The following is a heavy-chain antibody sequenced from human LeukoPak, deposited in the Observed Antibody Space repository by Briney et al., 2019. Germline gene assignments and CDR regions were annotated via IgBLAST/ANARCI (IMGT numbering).Heavy chain of an antibody. V-gene: IGHV4-4*07. CDR2: LYTSGTT. CDR3: ARDRGYSYAFDY. J-gene: IGHJ4*02. D-gene: IGHD5-18*01. Sequence: PSETLSLTCTVSGDSISSYYWSWIRQPAGKGLEWIGRLYTSGTTNYNPSLKSRVTISVDKSKNQFSLKLNSVTAADTAVYYCARDRGYSYAFDYWGQGTLVTVSS. CDR1: GDSISSYY.